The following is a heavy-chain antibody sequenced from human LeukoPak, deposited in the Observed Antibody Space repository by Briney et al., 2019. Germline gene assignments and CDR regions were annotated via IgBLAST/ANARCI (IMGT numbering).Heavy chain of an antibody. CDR2: ISSSGSTI. CDR3: ARGKSGYDILTGYPNDAFDI. V-gene: IGHV3-48*03. CDR1: GFTFSSYE. Sequence: GGSLRLSCAASGFTFSSYEMNWVRQAPGKGLEWVSYISSSGSTIYYADSVEGRFTISRDNAKNSLYLQMNSLRAEDTAVYYCARGKSGYDILTGYPNDAFDIWGQGTMVTVSS. J-gene: IGHJ3*02. D-gene: IGHD3-9*01.